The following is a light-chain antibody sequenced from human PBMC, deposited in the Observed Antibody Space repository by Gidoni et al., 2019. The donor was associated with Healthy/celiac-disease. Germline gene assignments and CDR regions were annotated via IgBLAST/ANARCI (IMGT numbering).Light chain of an antibody. CDR3: SSYTSSSTLV. CDR1: SSDVGGYNY. V-gene: IGLV2-14*01. Sequence: QSALTQPASVSGSPGQSITISCTGTSSDVGGYNYVSWYHQHPGKAPKLMIYEVSNRPSGVSNRFSGSKSGNTASLTISGLQAEAEADYYCSSYTSSSTLVFGGGTKLTVL. CDR2: EVS. J-gene: IGLJ2*01.